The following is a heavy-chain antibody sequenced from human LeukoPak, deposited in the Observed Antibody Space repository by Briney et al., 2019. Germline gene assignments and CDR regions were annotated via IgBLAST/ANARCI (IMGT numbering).Heavy chain of an antibody. J-gene: IGHJ1*01. CDR2: ISGSGGST. D-gene: IGHD2-2*02. CDR1: GLTFSSYA. V-gene: IGHV3-23*01. Sequence: GGSLRLSCAASGLTFSSYAMSWVRQAPGKGLVWDSAISGSGGSTYYADSVKGRFTISRDNSKNTLYLQMNSLRAEDTAVYYCAKYAPDCSSTSCYRLNGWGQGTLVTVSS. CDR3: AKYAPDCSSTSCYRLNG.